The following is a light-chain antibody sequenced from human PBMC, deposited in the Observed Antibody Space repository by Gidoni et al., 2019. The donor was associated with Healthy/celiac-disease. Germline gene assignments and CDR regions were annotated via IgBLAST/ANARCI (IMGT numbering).Light chain of an antibody. CDR2: GAS. CDR1: QSVSSSY. Sequence: ELVLTHSTGTLSLSAGERASLSCRASQSVSSSYLAWYQQKPHQAPRLLIYGASSRSAGLPDRFSGSGSGTDFTLTISRLDPEDFAVYYCQQYGSSRTFGQGTKLEIK. CDR3: QQYGSSRT. V-gene: IGKV3-20*01. J-gene: IGKJ2*01.